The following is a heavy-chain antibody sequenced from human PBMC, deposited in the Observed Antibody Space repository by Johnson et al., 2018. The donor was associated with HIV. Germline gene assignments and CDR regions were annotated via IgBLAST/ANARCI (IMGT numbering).Heavy chain of an antibody. J-gene: IGHJ3*02. CDR2: IYSGGST. CDR1: GFTVSSNY. CDR3: AKIGDTAMVTGAFDI. D-gene: IGHD5-18*01. V-gene: IGHV3-66*01. Sequence: VQLVESGGGLVKPGGSLRLSCAASGFTVSSNYMSWVRQAPGKGLEWVSVIYSGGSTYYADSVKGRFTISRDNSKNTLHLQMNSLRAEDTAVYYCAKIGDTAMVTGAFDIWGQGTMVTVSS.